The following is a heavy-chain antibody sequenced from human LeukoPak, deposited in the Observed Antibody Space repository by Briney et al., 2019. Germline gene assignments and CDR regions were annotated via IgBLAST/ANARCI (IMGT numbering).Heavy chain of an antibody. CDR3: AKTDRTGALGRFRMRSDAFDI. D-gene: IGHD3-3*01. V-gene: IGHV3-23*01. CDR1: GFTFSSFA. CDR2: ISGSGGNI. Sequence: GGSLRLSCAASGFTFSSFAMSWVRQAPGKGLEWVSGISGSGGNIHYVDSVKGRFTISRDNSKNMLYLQMNSLRAEDTAVYYRAKTDRTGALGRFRMRSDAFDIWGQGTMVTVSS. J-gene: IGHJ3*02.